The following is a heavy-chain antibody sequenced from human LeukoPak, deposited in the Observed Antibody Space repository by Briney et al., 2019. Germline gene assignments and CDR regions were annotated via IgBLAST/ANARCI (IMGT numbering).Heavy chain of an antibody. CDR3: ATDRSIPVATIIGGG. CDR2: VDPEDGET. Sequence: ASVKISYKVSGYTFTDYYMHWVQQAPGKGLEWMGLVDPEDGETIYAEKFQGRVTITADTSTDTAYMELSSLRSEDTAVYYCATDRSIPVATIIGGGWGQGTLVTVSS. V-gene: IGHV1-69-2*01. J-gene: IGHJ4*02. D-gene: IGHD5-12*01. CDR1: GYTFTDYY.